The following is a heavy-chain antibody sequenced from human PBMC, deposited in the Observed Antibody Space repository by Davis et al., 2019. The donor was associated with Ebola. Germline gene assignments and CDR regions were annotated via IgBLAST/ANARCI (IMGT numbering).Heavy chain of an antibody. CDR2: IRSSSSYI. CDR1: GFTFSRYS. CDR3: ARDHYDSSAHNWFDP. Sequence: PGGSLRLSCAASGFTFSRYSMNWVLHSPGQGLEWVSSIRSSSSYIYYADSVKGRFTISRDNAKNSLYLQMNSLRAEDTAVYYCARDHYDSSAHNWFDPWGQGTLVTVSS. V-gene: IGHV3-21*01. D-gene: IGHD3-22*01. J-gene: IGHJ5*02.